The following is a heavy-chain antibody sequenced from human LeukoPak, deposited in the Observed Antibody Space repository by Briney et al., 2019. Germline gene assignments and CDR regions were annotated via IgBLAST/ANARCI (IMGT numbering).Heavy chain of an antibody. Sequence: SGGSLRLSCAASGFTFSSYGMHWVRQAPGKGLEWVAVISYDGSNKYYADSVKGRFTISRDISKNTLYLQMNSLRAEDTAVYYCAKAGYYYDGSGYAEYFQHWGQGTLVTVSS. CDR3: AKAGYYYDGSGYAEYFQH. J-gene: IGHJ1*01. CDR2: ISYDGSNK. V-gene: IGHV3-30*18. CDR1: GFTFSSYG. D-gene: IGHD3-22*01.